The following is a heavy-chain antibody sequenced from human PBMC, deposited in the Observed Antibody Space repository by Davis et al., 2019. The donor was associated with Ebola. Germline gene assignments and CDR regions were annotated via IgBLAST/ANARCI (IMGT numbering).Heavy chain of an antibody. Sequence: GESLKISCAASGFTLSGYDMNWVRQAPGKGLQWVAVIWDDGSNKYYADSVKGRFTISRDNSKNTLYLQMNSLRAEDTAVYYCAKDLSGDWGQGTLVTVSS. V-gene: IGHV3-30*02. CDR1: GFTLSGYD. CDR3: AKDLSGD. D-gene: IGHD3-9*01. J-gene: IGHJ4*02. CDR2: IWDDGSNK.